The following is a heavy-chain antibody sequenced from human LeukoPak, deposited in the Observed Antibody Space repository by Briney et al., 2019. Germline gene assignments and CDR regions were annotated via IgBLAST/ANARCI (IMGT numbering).Heavy chain of an antibody. CDR2: IYYSGST. Sequence: SETLSLTCTVSGYSISSGYYWGWIRQPPGKGLEWIGYIYYSGSTNYNPSLKSRVTISVDTSKNQFSLKLSSVTAADTAVYYCARDGKEGIAAAGTYFGVRSYYYYYMDVWGKGTTVTVSS. CDR1: GYSISSGYY. J-gene: IGHJ6*03. D-gene: IGHD6-13*01. CDR3: ARDGKEGIAAAGTYFGVRSYYYYYMDV. V-gene: IGHV4-61*01.